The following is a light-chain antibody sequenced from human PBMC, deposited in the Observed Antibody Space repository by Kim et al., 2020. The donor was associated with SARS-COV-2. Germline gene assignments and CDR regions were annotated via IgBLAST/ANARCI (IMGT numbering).Light chain of an antibody. CDR1: KLGDKY. J-gene: IGLJ2*01. CDR2: QDS. V-gene: IGLV3-1*01. Sequence: SVSPGQTASITCSGDKLGDKYACWYQQKPGQSPVLVIYQDSKRPSGVPERFSGSNSGNTATLTISGTQAMDEADYYCQAWDSSTVVFGGGTKLTVL. CDR3: QAWDSSTVV.